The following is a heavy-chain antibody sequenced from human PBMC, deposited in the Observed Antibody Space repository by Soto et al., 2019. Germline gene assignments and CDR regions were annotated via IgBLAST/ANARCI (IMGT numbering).Heavy chain of an antibody. CDR2: ISGSGGTT. Sequence: EVQLLESGGGLVQSGGSLRLSCEASGLTFSSNAMTWVRQAPGKGLEWVSSISGSGGTTYYTDSVRGRFTISRDNSKNTLYLQMNSLRAEDTAVYYCAKSHMITFGGLIGIDAFDIWGQGTMVTVSS. J-gene: IGHJ3*02. CDR3: AKSHMITFGGLIGIDAFDI. CDR1: GLTFSSNA. D-gene: IGHD3-16*02. V-gene: IGHV3-23*01.